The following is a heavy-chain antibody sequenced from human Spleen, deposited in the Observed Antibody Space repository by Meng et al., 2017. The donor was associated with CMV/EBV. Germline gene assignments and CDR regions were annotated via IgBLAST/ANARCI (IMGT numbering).Heavy chain of an antibody. J-gene: IGHJ4*02. CDR3: AREYEDCSSTGCYWGFGY. V-gene: IGHV4-59*01. D-gene: IGHD2-2*01. Sequence: SIRSYYWSWIRQPPGKGLEWIWHIYYSGSTNYNPSLKSRVTISGDTSKNQFSLKLRSVTAADTAMYYCAREYEDCSSTGCYWGFGYWGQGTLVTVSS. CDR1: SIRSYY. CDR2: IYYSGST.